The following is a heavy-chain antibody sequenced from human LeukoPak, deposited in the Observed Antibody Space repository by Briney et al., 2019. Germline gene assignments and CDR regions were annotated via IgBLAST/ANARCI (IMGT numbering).Heavy chain of an antibody. D-gene: IGHD4-23*01. J-gene: IGHJ4*02. CDR3: ARVGVDYSGNIIKYYFDY. CDR2: IYTSGST. CDR1: GGSISSGSYF. V-gene: IGHV4-61*02. Sequence: SETLSLTCTVSGGSISSGSYFWSWIRQPAGKGLEWIGRIYTSGSTNYSPPLKSRVTISVDTSRNQFSLNLTSVTAADTAMYYCARVGVDYSGNIIKYYFDYWGQGTLVTVSS.